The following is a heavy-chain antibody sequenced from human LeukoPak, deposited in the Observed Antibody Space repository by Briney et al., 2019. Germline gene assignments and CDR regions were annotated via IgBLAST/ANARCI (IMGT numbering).Heavy chain of an antibody. V-gene: IGHV3-7*01. CDR1: GFSFSTYW. CDR2: IKEDGSEK. Sequence: GGSLKLSCVASGFSFSTYWMSWVRQAPGKGLEWVANIKEDGSEKYYVDSVKGRFTMSRDNAKNSVYLQMNRLRVEDTAVYYCARRSYRGVNGLYYYYYMDVWGKGTPVTVSS. CDR3: ARRSYRGVNGLYYYYYMDV. D-gene: IGHD3-16*02. J-gene: IGHJ6*03.